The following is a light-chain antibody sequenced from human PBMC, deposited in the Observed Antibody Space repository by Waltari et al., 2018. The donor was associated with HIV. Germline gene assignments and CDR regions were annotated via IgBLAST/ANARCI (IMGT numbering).Light chain of an antibody. Sequence: QSALTQPASRSGSPGQSITISCTGTTSDVGGYNYVSWYQQHPGKAPKLMIYEVSNRPSGVSNRFSGSKSGNTASLTISGLQAEDEADYYCSSYTSSSTLVFGGGTKLTVL. CDR3: SSYTSSSTLV. V-gene: IGLV2-14*01. CDR2: EVS. J-gene: IGLJ2*01. CDR1: TSDVGGYNY.